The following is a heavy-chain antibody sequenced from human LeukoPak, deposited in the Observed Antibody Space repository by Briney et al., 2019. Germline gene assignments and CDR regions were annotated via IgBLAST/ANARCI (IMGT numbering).Heavy chain of an antibody. CDR1: GGSISSSSYY. D-gene: IGHD3-22*01. Sequence: PSETLSLTCTVSGGSISSSSYYWGWIRQPPGKGLEWIGSIYYSGSTYYNPSLKSRVTISVDTSKNQFSLKLSSVTAADTAVYYCARVEDSSGKEGAFDIWGQGTMVTVSS. J-gene: IGHJ3*02. CDR3: ARVEDSSGKEGAFDI. V-gene: IGHV4-39*07. CDR2: IYYSGST.